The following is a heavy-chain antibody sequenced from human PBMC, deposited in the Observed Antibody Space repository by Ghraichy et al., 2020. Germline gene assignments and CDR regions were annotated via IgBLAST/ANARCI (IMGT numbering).Heavy chain of an antibody. CDR1: GFNFGDNS. CDR3: TRHVVFALDI. CDR2: IAARGYGDTP. J-gene: IGHJ3*02. Sequence: SCTGSGFNFGDNSISWVRQGPGKGLEWVGFIAARGYGDTPEYAASVKGRFTISRDDSKSTAYLQMNSLKNEDTAIYYCTRHVVFALDIWGHGTMVTVSS. V-gene: IGHV3-49*04. D-gene: IGHD3-16*01.